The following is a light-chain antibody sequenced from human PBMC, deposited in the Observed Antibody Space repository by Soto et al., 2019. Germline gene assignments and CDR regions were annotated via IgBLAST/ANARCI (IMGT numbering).Light chain of an antibody. Sequence: EIGVTQSPGTLSLSPGERATLSCRASQSVNSNFLAWFQQKPGQATSLLIYATSSRDTDIPDRFSGSGSGTDFTLTISRLEPEDFAVYYCQQYDRSPRTFGQGNKVEIK. V-gene: IGKV3-20*01. J-gene: IGKJ1*01. CDR1: QSVNSNF. CDR3: QQYDRSPRT. CDR2: ATS.